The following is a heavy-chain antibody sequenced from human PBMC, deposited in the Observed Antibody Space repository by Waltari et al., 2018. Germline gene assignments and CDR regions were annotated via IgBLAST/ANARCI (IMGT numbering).Heavy chain of an antibody. J-gene: IGHJ4*02. CDR3: ARTFRGITMVRGVPPYFDY. Sequence: EVQLVESGGGLIQPGGSLRLSCAASGFTVSSNYMSWVRQAPGKGLEWVSVIYSGGSTYYADSVKGRFTISRDNSKNTLYLQMNSLRAEDTAVYYCARTFRGITMVRGVPPYFDYWGQGTLVTVSS. CDR2: IYSGGST. V-gene: IGHV3-53*01. D-gene: IGHD3-10*01. CDR1: GFTVSSNY.